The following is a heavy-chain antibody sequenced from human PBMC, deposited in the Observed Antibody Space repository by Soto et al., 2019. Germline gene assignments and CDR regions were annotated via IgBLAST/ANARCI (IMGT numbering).Heavy chain of an antibody. D-gene: IGHD7-27*01. Sequence: ASVKVCCKASGYTFTSYDMNWVRQATGQGLEWMGWMNPNSGNTGYAQKFQGRVTMTRNTSISTAYMELSSLRSEDTAVYYCASLPWANYYYYGMDVWGQGTTVTVSS. V-gene: IGHV1-8*01. CDR2: MNPNSGNT. CDR1: GYTFTSYD. J-gene: IGHJ6*02. CDR3: ASLPWANYYYYGMDV.